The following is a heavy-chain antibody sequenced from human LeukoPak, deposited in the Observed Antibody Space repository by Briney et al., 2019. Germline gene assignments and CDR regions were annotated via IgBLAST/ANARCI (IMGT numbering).Heavy chain of an antibody. Sequence: PGGSLRLSCAASGFTVSSNYMSWVRQAPGKGLEWVSVIYSGGSTYYADSVKGRLTISRDNSKNTLYLQMNSLRAEDTAVYYCACYDFWSGYRYYWGQGTLVTVSS. V-gene: IGHV3-66*02. CDR3: ACYDFWSGYRYY. CDR1: GFTVSSNY. J-gene: IGHJ4*02. CDR2: IYSGGST. D-gene: IGHD3-3*01.